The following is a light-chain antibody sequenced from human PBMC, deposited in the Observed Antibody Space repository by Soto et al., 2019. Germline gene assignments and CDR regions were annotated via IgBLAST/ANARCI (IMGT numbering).Light chain of an antibody. V-gene: IGLV2-14*03. CDR3: TSYTTSSTLEVV. J-gene: IGLJ2*01. CDR1: SSDVGDYKY. CDR2: DVS. Sequence: QSALTQPASVSGSPGQSITISCTGTSSDVGDYKYVSWYQQHPGKAPKLMIYDVSNRPSGVSNRFSGSKSGYTASLTISGLQAEDEADYYCTSYTTSSTLEVVFGGGTQLTVL.